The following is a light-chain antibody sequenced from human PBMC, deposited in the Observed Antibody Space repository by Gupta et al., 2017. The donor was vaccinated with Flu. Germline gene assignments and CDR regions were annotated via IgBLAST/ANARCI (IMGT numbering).Light chain of an antibody. V-gene: IGLV2-14*01. Sequence: QSALTQPASVSGSPGPSITISCTGTSSDVGSYNYVSWYQQHPGKAPKRMIYEVRYRPSGVSNRFSGSKSGNTASLTISGLQAEDESDYYCSSYTTSTTWVFGGGTKLTVL. CDR1: SSDVGSYNY. CDR2: EVR. J-gene: IGLJ3*02. CDR3: SSYTTSTTWV.